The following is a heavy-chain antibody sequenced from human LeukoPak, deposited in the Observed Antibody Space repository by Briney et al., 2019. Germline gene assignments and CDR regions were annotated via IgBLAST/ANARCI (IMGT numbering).Heavy chain of an antibody. J-gene: IGHJ5*02. CDR2: IYWNDDK. D-gene: IGHD5-24*01. V-gene: IGHV2-5*01. CDR1: GFSLSTSGVG. CDR3: AHTIRRSGFDP. Sequence: SGPTLVNPTETLTLTCTFSGFSLSTSGVGVGWIRQPPGKALDWLALIYWNDDKRYNPSLKTRLTITKDTSKNQVVLTMTNIDPVDTATYYCAHTIRRSGFDPWGQGTLVTVSS.